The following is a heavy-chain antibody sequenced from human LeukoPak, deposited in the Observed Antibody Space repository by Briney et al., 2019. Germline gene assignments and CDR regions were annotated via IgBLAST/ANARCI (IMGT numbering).Heavy chain of an antibody. D-gene: IGHD3-10*01. CDR1: GGSISSSSYY. V-gene: IGHV4-39*01. J-gene: IGHJ4*02. CDR2: MYYGGST. CDR3: GRIGVWFGEGNLSGYFDY. Sequence: SETLSLTCTVSGGSISSSSYYWGWIRQPPGKGLEWIGSMYYGGSTYYNPALQSRVTISVDTSKNQFSLRLTSVTAADTAVYYCGRIGVWFGEGNLSGYFDYWGQGILVTVSS.